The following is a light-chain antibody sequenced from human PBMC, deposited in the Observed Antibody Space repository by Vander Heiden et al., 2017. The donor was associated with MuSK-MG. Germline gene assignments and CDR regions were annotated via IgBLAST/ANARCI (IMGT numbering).Light chain of an antibody. Sequence: DIKLTQTPAFLSTSLGDTVTITCRASQGISTYLGWYQQGRGNAPKLLIYAANTLHSGVPSRFSGSGSGTEFTLTITSLQPEDFATYYCQQLNSFSTFGPGTRMEIK. J-gene: IGKJ5*01. CDR1: QGISTY. CDR2: AAN. CDR3: QQLNSFST. V-gene: IGKV1-9*01.